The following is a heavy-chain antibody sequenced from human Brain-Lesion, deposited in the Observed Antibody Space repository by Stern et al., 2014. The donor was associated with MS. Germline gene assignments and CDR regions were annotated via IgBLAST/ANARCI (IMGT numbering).Heavy chain of an antibody. Sequence: KESGPGLVKPSGTLSLTCAVSGGSISSSNWWSWVRQSPGKGLEWIGESDHSGSTIYNPSLKSPVTVSVDKSKNRFSLNLRSVTAADTAVYFCARFPASRPHVFDSWGQGTLVTVSS. D-gene: IGHD6-13*01. V-gene: IGHV4-4*02. CDR1: GGSISSSNW. CDR3: ARFPASRPHVFDS. CDR2: SDHSGST. J-gene: IGHJ4*02.